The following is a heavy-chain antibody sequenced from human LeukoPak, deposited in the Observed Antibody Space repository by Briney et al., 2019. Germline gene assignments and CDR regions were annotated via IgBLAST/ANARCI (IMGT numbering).Heavy chain of an antibody. J-gene: IGHJ5*02. CDR3: ARNVDTVMVGGGWFDP. CDR1: GYSISSSNW. Sequence: SDTLSLTCAVSGYSISSSNWRGWIRQPPGKGLEWIGYIYYSGSTYYNPSLKSRVTMSVDTSKNQFSLKLSSVTAVDTAVYYCARNVDTVMVGGGWFDPWGQGTLVTVSS. CDR2: IYYSGST. V-gene: IGHV4-28*01. D-gene: IGHD5-18*01.